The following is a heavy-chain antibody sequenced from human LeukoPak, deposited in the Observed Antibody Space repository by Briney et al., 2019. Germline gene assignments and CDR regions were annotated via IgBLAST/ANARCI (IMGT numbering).Heavy chain of an antibody. CDR3: ARDTELST. J-gene: IGHJ3*01. V-gene: IGHV3-53*01. CDR1: GFTVSGNY. CDR2: SSSGGNT. D-gene: IGHD3-16*02. Sequence: PGGSLRLSCAASGFTVSGNYMNWVRQAPGEGLEWVSLVSSSGGNTYYPDSVKGRFSVSRDNAKDTLYLQVNSLRAEDTAIYYCARDTELSTWGTGTMVSVSS.